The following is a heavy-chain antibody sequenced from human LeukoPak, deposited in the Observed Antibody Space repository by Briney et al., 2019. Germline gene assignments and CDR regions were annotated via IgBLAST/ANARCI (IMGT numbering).Heavy chain of an antibody. CDR1: GGSFSPYY. CDR2: INHSGST. CDR3: ARGGFYCGGDCYVDY. D-gene: IGHD2-21*02. Sequence: KTSETLSLTCAVYGGSFSPYYWSWIRQPPGKGLEWIGEINHSGSTNYNPSLKSRVTISVDTSKNQFSLKLSSVIAADTAVYYCARGGFYCGGDCYVDYWGQGTLVTVSS. J-gene: IGHJ4*02. V-gene: IGHV4-34*01.